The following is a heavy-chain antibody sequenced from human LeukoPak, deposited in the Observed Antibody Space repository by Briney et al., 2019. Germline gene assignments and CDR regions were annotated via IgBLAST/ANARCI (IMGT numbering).Heavy chain of an antibody. Sequence: SETLSLTCNVSGYSLSSTFYGAWIRPPPGKGLEWIATISHSATTYYTPSLKSRLTMSVDTSKNQFSLKLSSVTVADTAVYYCARVNTPVATFDYWGQGTLVTVPS. J-gene: IGHJ4*02. D-gene: IGHD2-15*01. CDR3: ARVNTPVATFDY. CDR1: GYSLSSTFY. CDR2: ISHSATT. V-gene: IGHV4-38-2*02.